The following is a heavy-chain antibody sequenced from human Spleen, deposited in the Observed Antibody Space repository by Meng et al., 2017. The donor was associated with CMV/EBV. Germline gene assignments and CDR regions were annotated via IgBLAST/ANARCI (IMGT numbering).Heavy chain of an antibody. J-gene: IGHJ4*02. D-gene: IGHD2-2*02. V-gene: IGHV3-15*01. CDR1: GFSFSVHS. Sequence: GESLKISYAASGFSFSVHSMNWVRQAPGKGLEWVGRIKRKTDGGTPDYAAPVRGRFSISRDDSKDTLYLQMNSLKTEDTAVYYCTTGLYRDINYWGQGTLVTVSS. CDR3: TTGLYRDINY. CDR2: IKRKTDGGTP.